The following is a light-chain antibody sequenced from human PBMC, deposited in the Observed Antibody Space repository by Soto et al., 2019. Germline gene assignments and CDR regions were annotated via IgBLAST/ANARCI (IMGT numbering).Light chain of an antibody. CDR3: GTWNSRLSVYV. CDR2: ESN. J-gene: IGLJ1*01. CDR1: SSNIASNY. Sequence: QSVLTQPPSVSAAPGQKVTLSRSGSSSNIASNYVSWHQQVPGTAPKLLIYESNKRPSGIPDRFSASKSGTSATLGITGLQTGDEADYYCGTWNSRLSVYVFGTGTKVTVL. V-gene: IGLV1-51*02.